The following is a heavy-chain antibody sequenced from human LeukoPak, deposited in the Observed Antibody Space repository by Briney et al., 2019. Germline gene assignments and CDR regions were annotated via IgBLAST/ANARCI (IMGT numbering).Heavy chain of an antibody. CDR1: GASISSYY. CDR2: IYYSGST. Sequence: PSETLSLTCTVSGASISSYYWSWIRQPPGKGLEWIGHIYYSGSTNYNPSLKSRVTISVDTSRNQFSLNLNSVIAADTAMYYCASHTAGHGSGYWGQGVLVTVSS. D-gene: IGHD5-24*01. V-gene: IGHV4-59*08. J-gene: IGHJ4*02. CDR3: ASHTAGHGSGY.